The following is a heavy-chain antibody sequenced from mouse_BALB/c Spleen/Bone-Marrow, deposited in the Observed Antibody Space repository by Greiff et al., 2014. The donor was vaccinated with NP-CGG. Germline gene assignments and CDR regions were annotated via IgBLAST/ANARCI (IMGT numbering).Heavy chain of an antibody. Sequence: VHLVESGPGLVAPSQSLSITCTISGFSLTSYGVHWVRQPPGKGLEWLGFIWGDGSSTYNSALKSRLSIRKDNSKSQVFLKMNRRQADGAAMYYGARDGGDATDYWGQGTSVTVSS. CDR1: GFSLTSYG. CDR3: ARDGGDATDY. J-gene: IGHJ4*01. V-gene: IGHV2-6-1*01. CDR2: IWGDGSS.